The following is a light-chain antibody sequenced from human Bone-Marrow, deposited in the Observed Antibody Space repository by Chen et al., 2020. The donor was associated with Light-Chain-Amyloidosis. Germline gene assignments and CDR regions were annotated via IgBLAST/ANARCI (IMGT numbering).Light chain of an antibody. CDR3: QSADSSGTYEVI. J-gene: IGLJ2*01. CDR2: RDT. V-gene: IGLV3-25*03. CDR1: DLPTKY. Sequence: SSELTQPPSVSVSPGQTARITCSGDDLPTKYAYWYQQKPGQAPVLVIHRDTERPSGLSERFSGSSSGTTATLTISGGQAEDEADYHCQSADSSGTYEVIFGGGTKLTVL.